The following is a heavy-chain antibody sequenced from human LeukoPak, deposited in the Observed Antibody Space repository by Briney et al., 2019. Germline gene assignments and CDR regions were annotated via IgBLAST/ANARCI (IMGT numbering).Heavy chain of an antibody. CDR2: ISSSSRTI. CDR3: ARDWHYSDGSGYYYPYYYMDV. Sequence: GGSLRLSCAASGFAFSTYSMNWVRQAPGKGLEWVSYISSSSRTIYYADSVKGRFTISRDNAKNSLYLQMNSLRAEDTAVYYCARDWHYSDGSGYYYPYYYMDVWGKGTTVTVSS. J-gene: IGHJ6*03. V-gene: IGHV3-48*04. D-gene: IGHD3-22*01. CDR1: GFAFSTYS.